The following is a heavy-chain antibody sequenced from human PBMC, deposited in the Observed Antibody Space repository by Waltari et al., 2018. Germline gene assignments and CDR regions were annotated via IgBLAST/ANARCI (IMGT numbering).Heavy chain of an antibody. J-gene: IGHJ3*02. D-gene: IGHD5-18*01. Sequence: QVQLQESGPGLVKPSETLSLTCAVSGYSISSGYYWGWFRQPPGKGLEWIGSIYHSGSTYYNPSLKSRVTISVDTSKNQFSLKLSSVTAADTAVYYCARVTAMAKDAFDIWGQGTMVTVSS. CDR1: GYSISSGYY. V-gene: IGHV4-38-2*01. CDR2: IYHSGST. CDR3: ARVTAMAKDAFDI.